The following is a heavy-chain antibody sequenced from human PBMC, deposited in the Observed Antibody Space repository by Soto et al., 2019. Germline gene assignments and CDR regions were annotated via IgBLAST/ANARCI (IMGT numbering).Heavy chain of an antibody. D-gene: IGHD3-22*01. CDR3: ARDYYDSSGYYASLDY. Sequence: SGVTFSSYSMNWVRQAPGRGLEWDSYISSSSTIYYADSVKGRFTISRDNAKNSLYLQMNSLRDEDTAVYYCARDYYDSSGYYASLDYWGQGTLVTVSS. J-gene: IGHJ4*02. V-gene: IGHV3-48*02. CDR2: ISSSSTI. CDR1: GVTFSSYS.